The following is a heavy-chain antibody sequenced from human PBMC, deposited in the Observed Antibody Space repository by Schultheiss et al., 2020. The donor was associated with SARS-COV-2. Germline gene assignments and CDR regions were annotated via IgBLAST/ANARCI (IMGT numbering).Heavy chain of an antibody. CDR2: IYFSGST. Sequence: SQTLSLTCTVSGGSISSSSDYWGWIRQPPGKGLEWIGSIYFSGSTYCDPSLKSRVTMSVDTSKNQFYLKLSSVTAAETAVYYCARRGDRCSSTSCFMGYFDYWGQGTLVTVSS. J-gene: IGHJ4*02. D-gene: IGHD2-2*01. CDR3: ARRGDRCSSTSCFMGYFDY. CDR1: GGSISSSSDY. V-gene: IGHV4-39*01.